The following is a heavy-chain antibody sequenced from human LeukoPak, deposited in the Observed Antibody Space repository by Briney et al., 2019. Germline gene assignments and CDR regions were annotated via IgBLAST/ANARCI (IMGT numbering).Heavy chain of an antibody. D-gene: IGHD1-26*01. CDR1: GFTFKTYS. CDR2: IRFSGSNT. Sequence: GGSLRLSCTASGFTFKTYSMHWVRQAPGKGLEWVAFIRFSGSNTYYGDSVKGRFSISRDNSRNTLYLQMNSLRAEDTAVYYCARDHPGIVAFYFDYWGQGTLVTVSS. J-gene: IGHJ4*02. CDR3: ARDHPGIVAFYFDY. V-gene: IGHV3-30*02.